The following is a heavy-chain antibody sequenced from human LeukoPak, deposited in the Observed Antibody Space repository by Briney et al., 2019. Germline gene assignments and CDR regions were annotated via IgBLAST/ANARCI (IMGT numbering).Heavy chain of an antibody. D-gene: IGHD3-9*01. CDR3: AKGTVLRYFDWSPIAPNYYYGMDV. V-gene: IGHV3-30*18. CDR2: ISYDGSNK. CDR1: GFTFSSYG. J-gene: IGHJ6*02. Sequence: TGGSLRLSCAASGFTFSSYGMHWVRQAPGKGLEWVAVISYDGSNKYYADSVKGRFTISRDNSKNTLYLQMNSLRAEDTAVYYCAKGTVLRYFDWSPIAPNYYYGMDVWGQGTTVTVSS.